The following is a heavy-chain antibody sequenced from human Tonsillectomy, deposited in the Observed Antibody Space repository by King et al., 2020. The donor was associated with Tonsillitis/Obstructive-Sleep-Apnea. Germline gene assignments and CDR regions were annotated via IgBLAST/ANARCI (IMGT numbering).Heavy chain of an antibody. CDR3: AREGRSQTYYAFWSGSPDAFDI. J-gene: IGHJ3*02. V-gene: IGHV7-4-1*01. Sequence: VQLVESGSELKKPGASVKVSCKASEFTFTSYAMNWVRQAPGQGLEWMGWINTHTGNPTYAQGFTGRFVFSLDISVSTAYLQIDSLKAEETAVYYCAREGRSQTYYAFWSGSPDAFDIWGQGTMVTVSS. D-gene: IGHD3-3*01. CDR2: INTHTGNP. CDR1: EFTFTSYA.